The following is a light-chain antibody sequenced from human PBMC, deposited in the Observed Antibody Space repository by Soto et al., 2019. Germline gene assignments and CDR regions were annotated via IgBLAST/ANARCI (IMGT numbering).Light chain of an antibody. Sequence: EIVLTQSPATLSLSPGERATLSCGASRSVSGNYLAWYQQKPGLAPRLLIYDASTMATGFPDRFSGSGSGTDFTLSGSRLEPEDFAVYYYQQYGETPLVTCGQGTRLEIK. V-gene: IGKV3D-20*01. CDR3: QQYGETPLVT. J-gene: IGKJ5*01. CDR2: DAS. CDR1: RSVSGNY.